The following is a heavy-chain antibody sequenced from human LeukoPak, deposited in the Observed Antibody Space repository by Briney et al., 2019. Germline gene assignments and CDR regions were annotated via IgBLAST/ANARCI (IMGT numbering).Heavy chain of an antibody. Sequence: GGSLRLSCAASGFTFSSYGIHLVRRAPGKGLEWVAVRWYDGSNKYYGDSVKGRFTISRDNSKNTLYLQMNSLRAEDTAVYYCARDLRRYRSSTSCRGAFDYWGQGTLVTVSS. CDR3: ARDLRRYRSSTSCRGAFDY. J-gene: IGHJ4*02. CDR1: GFTFSSYG. V-gene: IGHV3-33*01. D-gene: IGHD2-2*01. CDR2: RWYDGSNK.